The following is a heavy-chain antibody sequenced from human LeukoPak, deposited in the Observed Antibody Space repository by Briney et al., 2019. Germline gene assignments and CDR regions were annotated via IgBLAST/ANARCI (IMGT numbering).Heavy chain of an antibody. CDR1: GFTFSSYS. Sequence: GGSLRLSCAASGFTFSSYSMNWVRQAPGKGLEWVSYISRSSSTIYYADSVKGRFTISRDDAKNSLYLQMNSLRAEDTAVYYCAKGGDYGIDYWGQGTLVTVSS. V-gene: IGHV3-48*04. J-gene: IGHJ4*02. D-gene: IGHD4-17*01. CDR3: AKGGDYGIDY. CDR2: ISRSSSTI.